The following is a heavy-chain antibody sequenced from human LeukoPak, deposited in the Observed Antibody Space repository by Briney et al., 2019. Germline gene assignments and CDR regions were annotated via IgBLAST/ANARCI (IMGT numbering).Heavy chain of an antibody. Sequence: ASVKVSCKASGYTFTGYYMHWVRQAPGQGLEWMGWINPNSGGTNYAQKFQGRVTMTRDTSISTAYMELSRLRSDDTAVYYCGRVLGGVVPADYWGQGTLVTVSS. V-gene: IGHV1-2*02. CDR1: GYTFTGYY. CDR2: INPNSGGT. J-gene: IGHJ4*02. D-gene: IGHD3-3*01. CDR3: GRVLGGVVPADY.